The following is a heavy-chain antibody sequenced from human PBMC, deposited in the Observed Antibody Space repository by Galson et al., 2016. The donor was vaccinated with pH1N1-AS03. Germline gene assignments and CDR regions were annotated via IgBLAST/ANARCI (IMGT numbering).Heavy chain of an antibody. CDR1: GFTFTKSA. V-gene: IGHV3-23*01. CDR2: VSGSGVGT. Sequence: SLRLSCAASGFTFTKSAMSWVRQAPGKGLEWVSSVSGSGVGTFYSDSVKDRFTISRDNSKNTLYLQMNSLRADDSAVYFCATRKGDYDGPEEWGQGTLVTVSS. D-gene: IGHD3-22*01. CDR3: ATRKGDYDGPEE. J-gene: IGHJ4*02.